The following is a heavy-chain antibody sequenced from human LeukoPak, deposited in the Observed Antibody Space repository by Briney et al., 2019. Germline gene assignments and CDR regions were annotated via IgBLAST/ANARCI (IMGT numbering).Heavy chain of an antibody. Sequence: ASAKVSCKASGYTFTSYGISWVRQAPGQGLEWMGGIIPIFGTANYAQKFQGRVTITTDESTSTAYMELSSLRSEDTAVYYCAREDEMALFDYWGQGTLVTVSS. D-gene: IGHD5-24*01. CDR2: IIPIFGTA. CDR1: GYTFTSYG. J-gene: IGHJ4*02. V-gene: IGHV1-69*05. CDR3: AREDEMALFDY.